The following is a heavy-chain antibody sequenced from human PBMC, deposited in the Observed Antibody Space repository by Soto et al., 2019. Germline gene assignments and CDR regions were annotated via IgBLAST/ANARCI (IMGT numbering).Heavy chain of an antibody. V-gene: IGHV3-30-3*01. D-gene: IGHD6-6*01. J-gene: IGHJ6*02. Sequence: VQLVESGGGVVQPGRSLRLSCAASGFTFSSYAMHWVRQAPGKGLEWVAVISYDGSNKYYADSVKGRFTISRDNSKNTLYLQMNSLRAEDTAVYYCARDRQLGVYYYYYGMDVWGQGTTVTVSS. CDR3: ARDRQLGVYYYYYGMDV. CDR2: ISYDGSNK. CDR1: GFTFSSYA.